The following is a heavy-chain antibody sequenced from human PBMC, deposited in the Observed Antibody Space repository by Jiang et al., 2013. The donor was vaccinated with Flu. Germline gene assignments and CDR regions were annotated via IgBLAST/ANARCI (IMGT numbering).Heavy chain of an antibody. CDR2: TYYRSKWYN. CDR3: ARGGRIAVPGPINWFDP. CDR1: GDSVSSNSAA. Sequence: GLVKPSQTLSLTCAISGDSVSSNSAAWNWIRQSPSRGLEWLGRTYYRSKWYNEYAESVKSRITINPDTSRNQFSLQLNSVTPEDTAVYYCARGGRIAVPGPINWFDPWGQGTLVTVSS. J-gene: IGHJ5*02. D-gene: IGHD6-19*01. V-gene: IGHV6-1*01.